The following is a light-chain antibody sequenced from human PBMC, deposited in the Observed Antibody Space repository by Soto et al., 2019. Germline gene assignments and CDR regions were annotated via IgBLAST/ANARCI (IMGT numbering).Light chain of an antibody. V-gene: IGKV1-39*01. CDR1: QSISSY. CDR3: QQSYSTPLYP. CDR2: AAS. J-gene: IGKJ2*01. Sequence: DIQMTQSPSSLSASVGDRVTITCRASQSISSYLNWYQQKPGKAPKLLIYAASSLQSGLPSRFSGSGSGTDYPLNISSLQPKYFATYSCQQSYSTPLYPFGQGTKLEIK.